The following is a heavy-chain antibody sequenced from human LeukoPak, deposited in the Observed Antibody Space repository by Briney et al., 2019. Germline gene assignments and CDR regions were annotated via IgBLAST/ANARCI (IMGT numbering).Heavy chain of an antibody. V-gene: IGHV3-30*02. J-gene: IGHJ4*02. CDR2: IRYDGSNK. CDR1: GFTFSSYA. Sequence: GGSLRLSCAASGFTFSSYAMHWVRQAPGKGLEWVAFIRYDGSNKYYADSVKGRFTISRDNSKNTLYLQMNSLRAEDTAVYYCAKDFKDIVVVPAALLDYWGQGTLVTVSS. CDR3: AKDFKDIVVVPAALLDY. D-gene: IGHD2-2*01.